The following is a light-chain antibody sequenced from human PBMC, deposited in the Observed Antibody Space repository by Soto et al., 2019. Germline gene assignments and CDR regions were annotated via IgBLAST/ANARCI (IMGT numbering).Light chain of an antibody. Sequence: EIVLTQSPGSLSWSPLERATLSFRASQTLSSNLAWYQQKPGQAPSLLIYGAFTRATGIPARFSGTGSGTEFTLTISSLQSEDFALYYCQQYNDWPLTFGQGTKVDIK. CDR2: GAF. CDR1: QTLSSN. V-gene: IGKV3-15*01. CDR3: QQYNDWPLT. J-gene: IGKJ1*01.